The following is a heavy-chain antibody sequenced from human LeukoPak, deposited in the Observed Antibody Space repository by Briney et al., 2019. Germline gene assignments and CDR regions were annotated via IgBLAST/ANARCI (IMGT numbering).Heavy chain of an antibody. Sequence: GGPLRLSCAASGFTFSSYSMNWVRQAPGKGLEWVSSISSSSSYIYYADSVKGRFTISRDNAKNSLYLQMNSLRAEDTAVYYCARDEGVGRPFDYWGQGTLVIVSS. CDR1: GFTFSSYS. D-gene: IGHD1-26*01. V-gene: IGHV3-21*01. J-gene: IGHJ4*02. CDR3: ARDEGVGRPFDY. CDR2: ISSSSSYI.